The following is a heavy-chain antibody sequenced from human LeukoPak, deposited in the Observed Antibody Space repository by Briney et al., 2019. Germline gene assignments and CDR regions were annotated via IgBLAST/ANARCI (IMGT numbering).Heavy chain of an antibody. V-gene: IGHV3-7*01. CDR3: ARERGLRFLDPAGDAFDI. D-gene: IGHD3-3*01. CDR1: GFTFSSYW. Sequence: PGGSLRLSCAASGFTFSSYWMSWVRQAPGKGLEWVANIKQDGSEKYYVDSVKGRFTISRDNAKNSLYLQMNSLRAEDTAVYYCARERGLRFLDPAGDAFDIWGQGTMVTVSS. CDR2: IKQDGSEK. J-gene: IGHJ3*02.